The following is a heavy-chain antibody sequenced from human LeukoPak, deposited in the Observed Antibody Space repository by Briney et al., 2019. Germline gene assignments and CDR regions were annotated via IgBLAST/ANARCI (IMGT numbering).Heavy chain of an antibody. V-gene: IGHV3-23*01. D-gene: IGHD2-15*01. CDR2: IRGGGGDT. CDR1: GFTFSTYS. Sequence: GGSLRLSCAASGFTFSTYSMSWVRQAPGKGLEWVSSIRGGGGDTYYADSVKGRFTTSRDNSKDTLSLQMNSLRAEDTAVYYCAKISWDGRGTFYWGQGTLVTVSS. CDR3: AKISWDGRGTFY. J-gene: IGHJ4*02.